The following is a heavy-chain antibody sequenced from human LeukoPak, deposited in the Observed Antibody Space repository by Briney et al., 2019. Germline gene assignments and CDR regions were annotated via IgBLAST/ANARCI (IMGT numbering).Heavy chain of an antibody. J-gene: IGHJ4*02. D-gene: IGHD2-15*01. Sequence: ASVKVSCKASGYTFTGYYMHWVRQAPGQGLEWMGWINPDSGGTNYAQKFQGRVTMTRDTSISTAYMELTSLRSDDTAVYYCAREVCSGGSCYSSFDYWGQGTLVTVSS. CDR2: INPDSGGT. CDR1: GYTFTGYY. V-gene: IGHV1-2*02. CDR3: AREVCSGGSCYSSFDY.